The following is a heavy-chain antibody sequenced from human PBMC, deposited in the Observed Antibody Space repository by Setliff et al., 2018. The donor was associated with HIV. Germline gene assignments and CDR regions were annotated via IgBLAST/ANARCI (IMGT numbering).Heavy chain of an antibody. V-gene: IGHV3-21*01. Sequence: GSLRLSCEASGFTFKSYSINWVRQAPGQGLEWVSSISSSSSYIYYADSVKGRFTISRDNAKNSLYLQMNRLRAEDTAVYYCAKMGATWFDPWGQGTLVTVSS. CDR1: GFTFKSYS. D-gene: IGHD1-26*01. CDR2: ISSSSSYI. CDR3: AKMGATWFDP. J-gene: IGHJ5*02.